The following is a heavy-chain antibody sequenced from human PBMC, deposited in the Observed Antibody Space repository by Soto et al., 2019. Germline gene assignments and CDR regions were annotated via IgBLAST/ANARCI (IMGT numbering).Heavy chain of an antibody. D-gene: IGHD6-13*01. J-gene: IGHJ6*02. CDR2: IYHSGST. CDR1: GYSISSGYY. Sequence: PSLTCAVSGYSISSGYYWGWIRQSPGKGLEWIGSIYHSGSTYYNPSLKSRVIISVDTSKNQFSLKLSSVTAADTAVYYCARLAPIAAADGMDVWGQGTTVTVS. CDR3: ARLAPIAAADGMDV. V-gene: IGHV4-38-2*01.